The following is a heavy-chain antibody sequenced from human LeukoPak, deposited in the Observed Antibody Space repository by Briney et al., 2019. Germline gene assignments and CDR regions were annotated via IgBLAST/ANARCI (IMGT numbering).Heavy chain of an antibody. CDR2: IYYSGST. CDR1: GGSIGSSGYY. CDR3: ARDGNYYFDY. Sequence: SQTLSLTCTVSGGSIGSSGYYWSWIRQYPGKGLEWIGYIYYSGSTYYDPSLKSRVTISVDTSKNQFPLRLSSVTAADTAVYYCARDGNYYFDYWGQGTLVTVSS. D-gene: IGHD4-23*01. J-gene: IGHJ4*02. V-gene: IGHV4-31*03.